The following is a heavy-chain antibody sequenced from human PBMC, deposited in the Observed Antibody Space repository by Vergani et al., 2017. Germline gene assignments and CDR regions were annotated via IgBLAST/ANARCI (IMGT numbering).Heavy chain of an antibody. Sequence: QVQLQQWGAGLLKPSETLSLTCAVYGGSFSGYYWCWIRQPPGKGLEWIGEINHSGSTNYNPSFKSRVTISVDTSKNQFSLKLSSVTAADTAVYYCARFQELNDFWSGYRVRYYYYMDVWGKGTTVTVSS. J-gene: IGHJ6*03. V-gene: IGHV4-34*01. D-gene: IGHD3-3*01. CDR1: GGSFSGYY. CDR2: INHSGST. CDR3: ARFQELNDFWSGYRVRYYYYMDV.